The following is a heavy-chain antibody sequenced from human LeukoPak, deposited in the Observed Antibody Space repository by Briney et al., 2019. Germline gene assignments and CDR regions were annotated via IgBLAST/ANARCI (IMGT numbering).Heavy chain of an antibody. J-gene: IGHJ6*02. CDR2: ISSNSAYI. Sequence: GGSLRLSCAASGFSFSDYAMDWVRQAPGKGLEWVSAISSNSAYIFYADSVEGRFTISRDNAKSSVSLQMNSLRDDDTVVYYCARIFRYQLVDYYALDVWGQGTTVTVSS. V-gene: IGHV3-21*01. D-gene: IGHD2-2*01. CDR3: ARIFRYQLVDYYALDV. CDR1: GFSFSDYA.